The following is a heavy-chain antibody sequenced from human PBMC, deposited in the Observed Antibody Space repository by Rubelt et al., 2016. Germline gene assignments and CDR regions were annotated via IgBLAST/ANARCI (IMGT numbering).Heavy chain of an antibody. CDR3: AKVGGGRVGAFDY. Sequence: EVQLVESGGGLVQPGGSLGLSCAASGFTFSSYSMNWVRQAPGKGLEWVSAISGSGGSTYYADSVKGRFTISRDNSKNTLDLQINSLRAEDTAVYYCAKVGGGRVGAFDYWGQGTLVTVSS. V-gene: IGHV3-23*04. CDR2: ISGSGGST. CDR1: GFTFSSYS. D-gene: IGHD1-26*01. J-gene: IGHJ4*02.